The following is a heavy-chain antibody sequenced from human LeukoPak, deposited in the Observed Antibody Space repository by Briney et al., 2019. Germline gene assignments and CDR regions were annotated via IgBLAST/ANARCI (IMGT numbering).Heavy chain of an antibody. V-gene: IGHV3-30*04. CDR1: GFTFSTYA. Sequence: GGSLRLSCAASGFTFSTYAMHWVRQAPGKGLEWVAAISRDGSNKYYADSVKGRFIISRDNSKNTLYLQMNSLRVEDTAVYYCARGGGERWLGKTFDCWGQGTLVTVSS. J-gene: IGHJ4*02. D-gene: IGHD6-19*01. CDR3: ARGGGERWLGKTFDC. CDR2: ISRDGSNK.